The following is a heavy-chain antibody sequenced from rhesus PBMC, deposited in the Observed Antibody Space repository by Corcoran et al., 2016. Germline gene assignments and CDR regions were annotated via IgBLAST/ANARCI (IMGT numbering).Heavy chain of an antibody. V-gene: IGHV4-73*01. CDR2: IDGNSAST. CDR3: ARDQYSSGWYYYFDY. D-gene: IGHD6-31*01. Sequence: QVKLQQWGEGLVKPSETLSLTCAVYGGSLSGYYWSWIRQPPGKGLEWIGNIDGNSASTNYNPSLKNRVTISKDTSKNQFSLKLSSVTAADTAVYYCARDQYSSGWYYYFDYWGQGVLVTVSS. CDR1: GGSLSGYY. J-gene: IGHJ4*01.